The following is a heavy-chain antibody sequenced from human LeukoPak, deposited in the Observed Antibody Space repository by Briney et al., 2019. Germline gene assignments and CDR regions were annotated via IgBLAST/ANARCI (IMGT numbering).Heavy chain of an antibody. J-gene: IGHJ4*02. CDR1: GFTFSSYW. CDR2: INGDGRNI. V-gene: IGHV3-74*01. D-gene: IGHD5-24*01. CDR3: AKGIERWLQLIDY. Sequence: GGSLRLSCVASGFTFSSYWMHWVRQDPRKGLVWVSRINGDGRNINYADSVRGRFTISRDNSKNTLYLQMNSLRAEDTAVYYCAKGIERWLQLIDYWGQGTLVTVSS.